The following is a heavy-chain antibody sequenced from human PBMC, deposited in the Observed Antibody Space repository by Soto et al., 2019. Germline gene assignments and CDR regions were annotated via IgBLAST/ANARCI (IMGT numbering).Heavy chain of an antibody. CDR3: ARDFRGYSYGSYSGANYFYYGMDV. V-gene: IGHV1-69*01. CDR2: IIPMFGTA. CDR1: GGTFSSYG. J-gene: IGHJ6*02. D-gene: IGHD5-18*01. Sequence: QVQLVQSGAEVKKPGSSVKVSCKASGGTFSSYGISWVRQAPGQGLEWMGGIIPMFGTANYAQKFQGRVTIHADESTGTVYVELSSMRSEYTAVYYCARDFRGYSYGSYSGANYFYYGMDVWGQGTTVTVSS.